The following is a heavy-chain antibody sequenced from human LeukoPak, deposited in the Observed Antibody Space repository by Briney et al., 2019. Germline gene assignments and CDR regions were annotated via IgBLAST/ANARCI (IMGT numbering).Heavy chain of an antibody. V-gene: IGHV1-18*01. D-gene: IGHD3-22*01. J-gene: IGHJ4*02. CDR3: ARYYDSSGYYYSTPYYFDY. CDR1: GYTFTSYG. CDR2: ISAYNGNT. Sequence: GASVKVSCTASGYTFTSYGISWVRQAPGQGLEWMGWISAYNGNTNYAQKLQGRVTMTTDTSTSTAYMELRSLRSDDTAVYYCARYYDSSGYYYSTPYYFDYWGQGTLVTVSS.